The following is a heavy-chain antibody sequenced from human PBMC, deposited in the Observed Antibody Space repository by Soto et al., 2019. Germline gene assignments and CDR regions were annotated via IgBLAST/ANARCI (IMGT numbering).Heavy chain of an antibody. D-gene: IGHD1-26*01. CDR1: GYTFTSYY. CDR3: ARDLLAVGATLHYYYGMDV. CDR2: INPSGGST. J-gene: IGHJ6*02. V-gene: IGHV1-46*01. Sequence: ASVKVSCKASGYTFTSYYMHWVRQAPGQGLEWMGIINPSGGSTTYTQKFQGRVTMTRDTSTSTVYMELSSLRSEDTAVYYCARDLLAVGATLHYYYGMDVWGQGTTVTVSS.